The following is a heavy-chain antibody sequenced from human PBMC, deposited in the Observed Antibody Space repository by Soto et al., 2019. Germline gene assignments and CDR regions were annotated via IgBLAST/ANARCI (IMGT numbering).Heavy chain of an antibody. CDR2: VSYVGDRN. D-gene: IGHD3-10*01. J-gene: IGHJ6*02. CDR3: ARDLAPYGSGVYYGMDV. CDR1: GFTFTNFA. V-gene: IGHV3-30-3*01. Sequence: PGGSLRLSCAASGFTFTNFAIHWVRQAPGKGLEWVAIVSYVGDRNYYADSVKGRFTISRDNSKNTMYLQMNSLRGEDTAVYYCARDLAPYGSGVYYGMDVWGQGTTVTVSS.